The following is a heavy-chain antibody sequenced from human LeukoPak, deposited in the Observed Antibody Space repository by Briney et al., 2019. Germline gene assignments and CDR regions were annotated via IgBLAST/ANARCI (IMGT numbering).Heavy chain of an antibody. CDR3: ARHRRRSSTSCYYFDY. J-gene: IGHJ4*02. V-gene: IGHV4-34*01. Sequence: SETLSLTCAVYGGSFSGYYWSWIRQPPGKGLEWIGSIYYSGSTYYNPSLKSRVTISVDTSKNQFSLKLSSVTAADTAVYYCARHRRRSSTSCYYFDYWGQGTLVTVSS. CDR1: GGSFSGYY. D-gene: IGHD2-2*01. CDR2: IYYSGST.